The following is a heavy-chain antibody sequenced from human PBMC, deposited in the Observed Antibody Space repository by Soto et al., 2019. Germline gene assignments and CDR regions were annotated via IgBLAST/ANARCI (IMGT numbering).Heavy chain of an antibody. J-gene: IGHJ4*02. CDR3: ALDDDTSGHYSHFGY. CDR1: GFNLRSYG. Sequence: QVQLVESGGGVVQPGTSLRLSCATSGFNLRSYGIHWVRQAPGKGLEWVAVLWYDGIRKYYVDSVKGRFTISRDDSKNTVYLQMSSLRAEDTAVYYCALDDDTSGHYSHFGYWGQGTLVTVSS. CDR2: LWYDGIRK. V-gene: IGHV3-33*01. D-gene: IGHD3-22*01.